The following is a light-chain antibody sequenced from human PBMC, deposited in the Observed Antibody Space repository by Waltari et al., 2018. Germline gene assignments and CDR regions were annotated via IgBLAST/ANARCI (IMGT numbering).Light chain of an antibody. J-gene: IGKJ2*01. CDR3: QQSYSTSVT. Sequence: DIQMTQSPSSLSASVGDRVTITCRASQSISNYLNWYQQKPGKAPKLLIYAASRLQSGVPSKFRCSGSWTDFTLTISSLQPEDFATFYCQQSYSTSVTFGQGTKLEIK. V-gene: IGKV1-39*01. CDR2: AAS. CDR1: QSISNY.